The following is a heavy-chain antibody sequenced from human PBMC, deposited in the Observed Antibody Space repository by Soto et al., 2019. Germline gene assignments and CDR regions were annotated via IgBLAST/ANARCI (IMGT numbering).Heavy chain of an antibody. CDR1: GYTFTTHG. V-gene: IGHV1-18*01. CDR3: ARDRGYCRSGTCYREWFDP. D-gene: IGHD2-15*01. J-gene: IGHJ5*02. CDR2: VRGDNGHT. Sequence: QVQLVQSGAEVKKPGASVKVYCKASGYTFTTHGISWVRQVPGQGLEWMGWVRGDNGHTNYAQSLQGRVTMTTDTSTNTAYMELRSLRSDDTAVYYCARDRGYCRSGTCYREWFDPWGQGTLVTVSS.